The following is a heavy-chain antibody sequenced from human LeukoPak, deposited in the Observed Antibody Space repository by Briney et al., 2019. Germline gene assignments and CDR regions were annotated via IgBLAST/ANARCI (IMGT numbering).Heavy chain of an antibody. V-gene: IGHV1-2*02. CDR1: GYTFTGYY. J-gene: IGHJ4*02. Sequence: ASVKVSCKASGYTFTGYYTHWVRQAPGQGLEWMGWINPNSGGTNYAQKFQGRVTMTRDTSITTAYMELSRLRSDDTAVYYCARDRGVYYFDYWGQGTLVTVSS. D-gene: IGHD2-8*01. CDR3: ARDRGVYYFDY. CDR2: INPNSGGT.